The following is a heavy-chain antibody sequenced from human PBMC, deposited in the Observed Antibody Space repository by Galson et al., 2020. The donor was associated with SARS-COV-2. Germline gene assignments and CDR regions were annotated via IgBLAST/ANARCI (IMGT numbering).Heavy chain of an antibody. D-gene: IGHD5-12*01. V-gene: IGHV2-5*02. CDR1: GFSLSTSGVG. CDR2: IYWDDDK. Sequence: SGPTLVKPTQTLTLTCTFSGFSLSTSGVGVGWIRQPPGKALEWLALIYWDDDKRYSPSLKSRLTITKDTSKNQVVLTMTNMDPVDTATYYCAHRRGGYNFPYFDYWGQGTLVTVSS. J-gene: IGHJ4*02. CDR3: AHRRGGYNFPYFDY.